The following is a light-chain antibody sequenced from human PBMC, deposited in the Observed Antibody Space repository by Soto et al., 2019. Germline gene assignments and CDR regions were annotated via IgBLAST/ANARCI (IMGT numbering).Light chain of an antibody. CDR3: CSYVGSSTYV. V-gene: IGLV2-23*01. CDR2: EGS. J-gene: IGLJ1*01. CDR1: SSDVGSYNL. Sequence: QSVLTQPASVSGSPGQSITISCTGTSSDVGSYNLVSWYQQHPGKAPKLMIYEGSKRPSGVSNRFSGSKPGNTASLTISGLQAEDEADYYCCSYVGSSTYVFGTGTKVTVL.